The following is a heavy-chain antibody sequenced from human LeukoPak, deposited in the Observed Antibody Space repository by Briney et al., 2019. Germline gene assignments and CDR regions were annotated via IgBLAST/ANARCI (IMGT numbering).Heavy chain of an antibody. Sequence: GASLIICCDAAGYCITNYWICWRRQTPGKRQWWMAIVIPGDSDTKYHPSFQGQVTPSADTSINTAYLQWDSLKASDSAIYYCVRHQRWSYHFDFWSQGTLVTVSS. V-gene: IGHV5-51*01. D-gene: IGHD1-26*01. CDR1: GYCITNYW. J-gene: IGHJ4*02. CDR2: VIPGDSDT. CDR3: VRHQRWSYHFDF.